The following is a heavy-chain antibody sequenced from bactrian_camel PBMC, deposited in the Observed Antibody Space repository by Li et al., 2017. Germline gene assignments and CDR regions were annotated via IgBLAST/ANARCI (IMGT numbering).Heavy chain of an antibody. CDR1: GISFSSFG. D-gene: IGHD6*01. Sequence: HVQLVESGGGLVQPGGSRTLSCQASGISFSSFGMSWVRQAPGKGLEWVNGIVSDGSNTYYADSVKGRFTISRDNAKNTVYLQMNSLKSEDTGLYYCATYTTWGSWRYWGQGTQVTVS. J-gene: IGHJ4*01. CDR3: ATYTTWGSWRY. V-gene: IGHV3S6*01. CDR2: IVSDGSNT.